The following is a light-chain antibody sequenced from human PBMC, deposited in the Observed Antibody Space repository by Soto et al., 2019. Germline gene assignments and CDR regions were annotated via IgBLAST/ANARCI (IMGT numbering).Light chain of an antibody. CDR2: KAS. V-gene: IGKV1-5*03. Sequence: DIQPTQSPSSLSASVGDRVTLSCRARQTNNRRLAWDQYKPGTAPKVLIYKASSLESGVPSRFSGSGSGTEFTLTISSLQPDDFATEYCQQYNSYSYSFGQGTKVDIK. CDR1: QTNNRR. J-gene: IGKJ2*01. CDR3: QQYNSYSYS.